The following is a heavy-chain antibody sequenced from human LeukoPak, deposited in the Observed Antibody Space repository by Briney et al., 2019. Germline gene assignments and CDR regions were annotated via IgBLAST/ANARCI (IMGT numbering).Heavy chain of an antibody. Sequence: GGSLRLSCAASGFTFSSYAMSWVRQAPGKGLEWVSAISGSGGSTYYADSVKGRFTISRDNSKSTLYLQMNSLRAEDTAVYYCAKESYYDFWSGYYNFDYWGQGTLVTVSS. CDR1: GFTFSSYA. CDR2: ISGSGGST. J-gene: IGHJ4*02. CDR3: AKESYYDFWSGYYNFDY. V-gene: IGHV3-23*01. D-gene: IGHD3-3*01.